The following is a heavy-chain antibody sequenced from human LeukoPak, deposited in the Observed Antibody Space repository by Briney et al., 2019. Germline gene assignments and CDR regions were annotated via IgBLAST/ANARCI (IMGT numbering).Heavy chain of an antibody. J-gene: IGHJ4*02. Sequence: GGSLRLSCAASGFTFTASGMQWVRQAPGKGLEWVSVIYSGGSTYYADSVKGRFTISRDNSKNTLYLQMNSLRAEDTAVYYCARDYGYFDYWGQGTLVTVSS. CDR3: ARDYGYFDY. V-gene: IGHV3-NL1*01. CDR1: GFTFTASG. D-gene: IGHD4-17*01. CDR2: IYSGGST.